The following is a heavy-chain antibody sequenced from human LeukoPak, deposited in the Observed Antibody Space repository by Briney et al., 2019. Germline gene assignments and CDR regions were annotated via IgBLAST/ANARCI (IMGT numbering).Heavy chain of an antibody. D-gene: IGHD2-8*02. CDR2: IDANGGGT. V-gene: IGHV3-74*01. Sequence: GVSLRLSCAASGFTLSGYWMHWVRQVPGKGLVWVSRIDANGGGTTYADSVKGRFAISRDNAKNTLYLQMSSLRIEDTAVYYCTRVQAGRSGLMDVWGRGTTVTVSS. CDR1: GFTLSGYW. CDR3: TRVQAGRSGLMDV. J-gene: IGHJ6*02.